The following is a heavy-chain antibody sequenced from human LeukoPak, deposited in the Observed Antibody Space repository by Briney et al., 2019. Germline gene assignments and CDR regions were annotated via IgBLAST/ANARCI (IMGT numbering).Heavy chain of an antibody. J-gene: IGHJ4*02. Sequence: SETLSFTCTVSGGPIRSFYWTWIRQTPGKGLEWIGYIYHSGSTSYNPSLRSRVTISLDTSKSQFSLRLNSVTAADTAVYFCARDRDATGWSLGYWGQGALVTVSS. CDR2: IYHSGST. V-gene: IGHV4-59*01. D-gene: IGHD6-19*01. CDR3: ARDRDATGWSLGY. CDR1: GGPIRSFY.